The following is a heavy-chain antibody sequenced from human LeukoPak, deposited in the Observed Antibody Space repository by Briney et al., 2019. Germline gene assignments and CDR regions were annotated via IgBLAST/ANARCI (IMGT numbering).Heavy chain of an antibody. D-gene: IGHD3-10*01. Sequence: PGGSLRLSCAASGFTFSAYGMHWVRQSPGKGLEWVSFIRYDGTSKYYADSVKGRFTISRDNSKNTLYLQMNSLRAEDTAVYYCAKDPNYYGSGSYYPNWFDPWGQGTLVTVSS. CDR1: GFTFSAYG. V-gene: IGHV3-30*02. J-gene: IGHJ5*02. CDR3: AKDPNYYGSGSYYPNWFDP. CDR2: IRYDGTSK.